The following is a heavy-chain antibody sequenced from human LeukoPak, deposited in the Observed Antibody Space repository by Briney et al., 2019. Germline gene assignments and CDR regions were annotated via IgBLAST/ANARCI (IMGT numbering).Heavy chain of an antibody. V-gene: IGHV3-9*01. J-gene: IGHJ4*02. CDR3: AKMGYFGSGSYYPGEFYFDY. Sequence: PGRSLRLSCAASGFDFDDYAMHWVRQAPGKGLEWVSSISWNSDTIYYAASVKGRFTISRDNAKNSLYLQMNSLGTEDTAFYYCAKMGYFGSGSYYPGEFYFDYWGQGTLVTVSS. D-gene: IGHD3-10*01. CDR2: ISWNSDTI. CDR1: GFDFDDYA.